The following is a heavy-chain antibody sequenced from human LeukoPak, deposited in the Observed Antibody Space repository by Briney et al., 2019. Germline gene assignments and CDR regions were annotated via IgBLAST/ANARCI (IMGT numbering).Heavy chain of an antibody. CDR1: GFIVSSNY. D-gene: IGHD2-2*01. CDR2: IYSGGTT. J-gene: IGHJ4*02. CDR3: ARVGSRYCSSTSCYAPFDY. Sequence: GGSLRLSCAASGFIVSSNYMSWVRQAPGKGLEWVSVIYSGGTTYYADSVKGRFTVSRDNSKNTLYLQMNSLRAEDTAVYYCARVGSRYCSSTSCYAPFDYWGQGTLVTVSS. V-gene: IGHV3-53*05.